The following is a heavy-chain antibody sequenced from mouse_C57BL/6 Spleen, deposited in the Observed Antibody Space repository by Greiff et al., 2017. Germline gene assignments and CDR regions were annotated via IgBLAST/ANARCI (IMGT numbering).Heavy chain of an antibody. D-gene: IGHD2-3*01. Sequence: EVMLVESGGGLVKPGGSLKLSCAASGFTFSDYGMHWVRQAPEKGLEWVAYISSGSSTIYYADTVKGRFTISRDNAKNTLFLQMTSLRSEDTAMYYCARDDGRGAMDYWGQGTSVTVSS. CDR2: ISSGSSTI. CDR3: ARDDGRGAMDY. V-gene: IGHV5-17*01. J-gene: IGHJ4*01. CDR1: GFTFSDYG.